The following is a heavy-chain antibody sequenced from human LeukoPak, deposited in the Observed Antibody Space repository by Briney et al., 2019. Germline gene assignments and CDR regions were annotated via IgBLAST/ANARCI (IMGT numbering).Heavy chain of an antibody. V-gene: IGHV3-48*03. J-gene: IGHJ4*02. Sequence: GGSLRLSCAASGFTFSSYEMKWVRQAPGKGLEWVSYINSSGSTIYYADPVRGRFTISRDNAKNSLYLQMNSLRAEDTAVYYCEGERGPPSRVGYWGQGTLVTVSS. D-gene: IGHD1-26*01. CDR1: GFTFSSYE. CDR3: EGERGPPSRVGY. CDR2: INSSGSTI.